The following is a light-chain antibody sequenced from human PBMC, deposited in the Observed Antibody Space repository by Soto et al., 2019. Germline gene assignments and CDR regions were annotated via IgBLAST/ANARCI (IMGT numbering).Light chain of an antibody. J-gene: IGKJ5*01. CDR2: GAS. CDR3: QQYGSSPIT. CDR1: QSLGSN. Sequence: EIVMTQSPGTLSVSPGERATLSCRASQSLGSNLAWYQQKPGQAPRLLIYGASTRATGIPARFSGSGSGTEFTLTISSLQSEDFAVYYCQQYGSSPITFGQGTRLEIK. V-gene: IGKV3-15*01.